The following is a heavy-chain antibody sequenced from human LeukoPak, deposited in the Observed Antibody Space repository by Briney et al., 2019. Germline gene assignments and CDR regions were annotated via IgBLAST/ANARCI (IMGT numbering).Heavy chain of an antibody. CDR2: INHSGST. Sequence: SETLSLTCAVYGGSFSGYYWSWIRQPPGKGLEWIGEINHSGSTNYNPSLKSRVTISVDTSKNQFSLKLSSVTAADTAVYYCARQPYSSSWYYFDYWGQGTLVTVSS. CDR1: GGSFSGYY. V-gene: IGHV4-34*01. CDR3: ARQPYSSSWYYFDY. D-gene: IGHD6-13*01. J-gene: IGHJ4*02.